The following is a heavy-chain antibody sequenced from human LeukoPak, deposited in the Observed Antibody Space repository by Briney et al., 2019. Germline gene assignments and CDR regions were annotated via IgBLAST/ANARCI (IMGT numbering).Heavy chain of an antibody. J-gene: IGHJ4*02. V-gene: IGHV3-30*02. Sequence: PGGSLRLSCAASRFTFSTYGMHWVRQAPGKGLEWVAFTRYDGNKENYADSVKGRFTISRDNSKNTVYLQMDSLRTEDTAVYYCAKDDPFFDYWGQGTLVTVSS. CDR3: AKDDPFFDY. CDR2: TRYDGNKE. CDR1: RFTFSTYG.